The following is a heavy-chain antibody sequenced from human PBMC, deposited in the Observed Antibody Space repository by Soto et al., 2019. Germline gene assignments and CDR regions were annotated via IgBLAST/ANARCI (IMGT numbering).Heavy chain of an antibody. V-gene: IGHV4-59*01. Sequence: PSETLSLTCNVSGGSISRYYWSWIRQPPGKGLEWIGYIHYSGSTKYNPPLKSRVTISVDTSKNQFSLKLTSVTAADTAVYFCARVPAVASTIPSLWFDPWGQGTLVTVSS. CDR1: GGSISRYY. CDR2: IHYSGST. J-gene: IGHJ5*02. D-gene: IGHD6-19*01. CDR3: ARVPAVASTIPSLWFDP.